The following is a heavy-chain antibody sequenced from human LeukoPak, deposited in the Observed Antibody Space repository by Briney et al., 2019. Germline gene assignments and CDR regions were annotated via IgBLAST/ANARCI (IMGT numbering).Heavy chain of an antibody. V-gene: IGHV4-34*01. J-gene: IGHJ6*02. CDR3: ARGELRFLEWRYYYYGMDV. Sequence: SETLSLTCAVYGGSFSGYYWSWIRQPPGKGLEWIGEINHSGSTNYNPCLKSRVTLSVDTSKNQFSLKLSSVTAADTAVYYCARGELRFLEWRYYYYGMDVWGQGTTVTVSS. CDR1: GGSFSGYY. D-gene: IGHD3-3*01. CDR2: INHSGST.